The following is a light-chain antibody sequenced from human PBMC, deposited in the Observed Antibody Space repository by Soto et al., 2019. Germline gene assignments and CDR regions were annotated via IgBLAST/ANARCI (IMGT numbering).Light chain of an antibody. CDR1: SSHDGGYNY. CDR3: CSYTTSNTRQIV. CDR2: DVS. Sequence: QSVLTQPASVSGSPGQPITISCTGTSSHDGGYNYVSWYQQHPGKAPKFMIYDVSNRPSGVSNRFSGSKSGNTASLTISGLQAEDEADYYCCSYTTSNTRQIVFGTGTKVTVL. J-gene: IGLJ1*01. V-gene: IGLV2-14*01.